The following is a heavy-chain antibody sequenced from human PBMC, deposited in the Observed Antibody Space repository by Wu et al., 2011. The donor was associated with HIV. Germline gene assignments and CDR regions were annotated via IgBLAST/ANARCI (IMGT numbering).Heavy chain of an antibody. D-gene: IGHD1-1*01. J-gene: IGHJ4*02. Sequence: QVQLMQSGAEVRKPGASVKVSCKVSGFTFSSYGFTWVRQAPGQGLEWLGWISAYNGDIEYTQNLQGRVTMTTDTSTTTAYLELRSLRSDDTAVYYCARDLGWVEFSRFXTKWGQGTLVTVSS. CDR3: ARDLGWVEFSRFXTK. V-gene: IGHV1-18*01. CDR1: GFTFSSYG. CDR2: ISAYNGDI.